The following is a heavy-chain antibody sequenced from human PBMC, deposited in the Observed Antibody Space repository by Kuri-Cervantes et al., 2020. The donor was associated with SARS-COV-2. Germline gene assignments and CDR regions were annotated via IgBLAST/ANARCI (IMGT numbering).Heavy chain of an antibody. CDR2: ISYDGNNK. J-gene: IGHJ4*02. CDR3: AKDPGWLGY. D-gene: IGHD3-22*01. CDR1: GFTFSSYA. V-gene: IGHV3-30-3*01. Sequence: GGSLRLSCAASGFTFSSYAMHWVRQAPGKGLEWVTVISYDGNNKYYADSVKGRFTISRDNSKNTLYLQMNSLRAEDTAVYYCAKDPGWLGYWGQGTLVTVSS.